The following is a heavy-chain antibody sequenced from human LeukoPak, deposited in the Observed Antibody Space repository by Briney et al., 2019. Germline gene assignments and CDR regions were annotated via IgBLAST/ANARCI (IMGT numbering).Heavy chain of an antibody. D-gene: IGHD6-13*01. J-gene: IGHJ4*02. V-gene: IGHV1-8*02. CDR1: GYTFTGYY. CDR3: ARGLAAAGQDDY. Sequence: ASVKVSCKASGYTFTGYYMHWVRQAPGQGLEWMGWINPNSGNTGYAQKFQGRVTMTRNTSISTAYMELSSLRSEDTAVCYCARGLAAAGQDDYWGQGTLVTVSS. CDR2: INPNSGNT.